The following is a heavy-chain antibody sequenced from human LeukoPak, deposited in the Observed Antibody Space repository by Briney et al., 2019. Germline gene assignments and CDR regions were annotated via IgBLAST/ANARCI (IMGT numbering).Heavy chain of an antibody. V-gene: IGHV3-21*01. CDR1: GFTFSTYS. Sequence: GGSLRLSCAASGFTFSTYSMNWVRQAPGKGLEWVSSISSGSSYIYYADSVKGRFTISRDNAKNSLYLQMNSLRAEDTAVYYCASVAVAGYFDSWGQGTLVTVSS. J-gene: IGHJ4*02. D-gene: IGHD6-19*01. CDR3: ASVAVAGYFDS. CDR2: ISSGSSYI.